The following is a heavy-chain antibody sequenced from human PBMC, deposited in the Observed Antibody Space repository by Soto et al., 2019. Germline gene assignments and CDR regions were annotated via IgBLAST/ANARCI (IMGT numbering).Heavy chain of an antibody. J-gene: IGHJ4*02. D-gene: IGHD6-13*01. Sequence: SETLSLTCAVYGGSFSGYYWSWIRQPPGKGLEWIGRINHSGSTNYNPSLKSRVTISVDTSKNQFSLKLSSVTAADTAVYYCARHEVLAAAGGGNDYWGQGTLVTVSS. CDR1: GGSFSGYY. CDR2: INHSGST. V-gene: IGHV4-34*01. CDR3: ARHEVLAAAGGGNDY.